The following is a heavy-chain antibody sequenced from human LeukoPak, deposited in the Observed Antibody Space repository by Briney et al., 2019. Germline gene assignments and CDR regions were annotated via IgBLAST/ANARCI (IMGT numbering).Heavy chain of an antibody. CDR1: GGSISSGGYY. J-gene: IGHJ4*02. CDR2: ISGSGGST. CDR3: AKNVRFDY. V-gene: IGHV3-23*01. Sequence: ETLSLTCTVSGGSISSGGYYWSWIRQAPGKGLEWVSAISGSGGSTYYADSVKGRFTISRDNSKNTLYLQMNSLRAEDTAVYYCAKNVRFDYWGQGTQVTVSS.